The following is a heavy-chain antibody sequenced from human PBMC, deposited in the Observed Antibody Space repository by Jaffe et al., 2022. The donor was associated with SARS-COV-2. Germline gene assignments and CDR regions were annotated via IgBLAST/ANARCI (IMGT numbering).Heavy chain of an antibody. CDR2: FYYSGST. D-gene: IGHD2-15*01. Sequence: QLQVQESGPGLVKPSETLSLSCTVSGGSINNNSYYWGWIRQPPGKGLEWIGSFYYSGSTYYNPSLKSRVTISVDVSRNQFSLKLTSVTAADTAVYSCAHHGPGGFHIWGQGTMVTVSS. V-gene: IGHV4-39*01. J-gene: IGHJ3*02. CDR1: GGSINNNSYY. CDR3: AHHGPGGFHI.